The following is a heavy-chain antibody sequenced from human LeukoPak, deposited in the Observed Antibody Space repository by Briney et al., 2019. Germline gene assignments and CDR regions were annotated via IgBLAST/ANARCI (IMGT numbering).Heavy chain of an antibody. J-gene: IGHJ1*01. D-gene: IGHD6-19*01. CDR1: GYTFTSYG. V-gene: IGHV1-18*01. CDR2: ISAYNGNT. Sequence: ASVKVSCKASGYTFTSYGISWVRQAPGHGLEWMGWISAYNGNTNYAQKLQGRVTMTTDTSTSTAYMELRSLRSDDTAVYYCARDIAYSSGWSYEYFQHWSQGTLVTVSS. CDR3: ARDIAYSSGWSYEYFQH.